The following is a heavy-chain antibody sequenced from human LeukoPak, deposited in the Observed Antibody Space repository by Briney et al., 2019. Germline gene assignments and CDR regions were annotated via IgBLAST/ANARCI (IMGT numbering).Heavy chain of an antibody. D-gene: IGHD2-2*01. V-gene: IGHV3-30*04. CDR1: GGTFSSYA. CDR3: ARDSSTSIFSLNAFDI. CDR2: ISYDGSNK. Sequence: SCKASGGTFSSYAMHWVRQAPGKGLEWVAVISYDGSNKYYADSVKGRFTISRDNSKKTLYLQMNSLRAEDTAVYYCARDSSTSIFSLNAFDIWGQGTMVTVSS. J-gene: IGHJ3*02.